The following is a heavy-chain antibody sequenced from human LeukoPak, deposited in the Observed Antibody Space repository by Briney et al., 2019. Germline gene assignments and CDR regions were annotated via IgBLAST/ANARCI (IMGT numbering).Heavy chain of an antibody. D-gene: IGHD3-10*01. J-gene: IGHJ4*02. CDR3: ARDFVLLWFGESPRLDY. CDR2: INPSGGST. Sequence: ASVKVSCKASGYTFTSYYMHWVRQAPGQGLEWMGIINPSGGSTSYAQKFQGRVTMTRDMSTSTVYMELSSLRSEDTAVYYCARDFVLLWFGESPRLDYWGQGTLVTVSS. CDR1: GYTFTSYY. V-gene: IGHV1-46*01.